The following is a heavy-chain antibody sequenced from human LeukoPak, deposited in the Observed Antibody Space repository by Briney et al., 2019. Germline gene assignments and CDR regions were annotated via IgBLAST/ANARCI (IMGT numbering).Heavy chain of an antibody. J-gene: IGHJ4*02. D-gene: IGHD2-8*01. CDR1: GFTFSSYS. Sequence: TAGSLRLSCAASGFTFSSYSMNWVRQPPGKGLEWVSSISSSSSYIYYADSVKGRFTISRDNAKNLLYLQMNSLRAEDTAVYYCASDECKNWGQGTLVTVSS. V-gene: IGHV3-21*01. CDR3: ASDECKN. CDR2: ISSSSSYI.